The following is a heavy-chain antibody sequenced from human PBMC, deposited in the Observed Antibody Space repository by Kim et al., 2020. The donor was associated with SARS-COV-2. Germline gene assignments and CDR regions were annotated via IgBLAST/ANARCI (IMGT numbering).Heavy chain of an antibody. J-gene: IGHJ6*02. Sequence: GGSLRLSCAASGFTVSSNYMSWVRQAPGKGLEWVSVIYSGGSTYYADSVKGRFTISRDNSKNTLYLQMNSLRAEDTAVYYCARGKRSITISSPYYYGMDVWGQGTTVTVSS. CDR2: IYSGGST. CDR3: ARGKRSITISSPYYYGMDV. D-gene: IGHD3-9*01. CDR1: GFTVSSNY. V-gene: IGHV3-53*01.